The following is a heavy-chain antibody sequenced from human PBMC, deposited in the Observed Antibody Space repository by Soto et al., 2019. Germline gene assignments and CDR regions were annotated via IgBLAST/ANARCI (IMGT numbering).Heavy chain of an antibody. J-gene: IGHJ4*02. V-gene: IGHV1-18*01. Sequence: QVHLVQSGAEVKKPGASVKVSCKGSGYGFTTYGITWVRQAPGQGLEWMAWISAHNSNTNYAQKLQGRVTVTRDTSTSTAYMELRSLRSDDTAVYYCARGRYGDYWGQGALVTVSS. D-gene: IGHD1-1*01. CDR1: GYGFTTYG. CDR3: ARGRYGDY. CDR2: ISAHNSNT.